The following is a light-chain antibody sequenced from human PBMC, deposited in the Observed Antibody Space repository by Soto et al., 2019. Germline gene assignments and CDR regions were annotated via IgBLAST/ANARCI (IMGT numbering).Light chain of an antibody. V-gene: IGLV2-14*03. CDR3: SSYTRSTTPYV. CDR2: DVS. J-gene: IGLJ1*01. CDR1: SSDVGGYNY. Sequence: QSALTQPASVSGSPGQSITISCTGTSSDVGGYNYVSWYQRHPGKAPKLMIFDVSNRPSGVSNRFSGSKSANTASLTISGLQAEDEADYFCSSYTRSTTPYVFGTGNKVTVL.